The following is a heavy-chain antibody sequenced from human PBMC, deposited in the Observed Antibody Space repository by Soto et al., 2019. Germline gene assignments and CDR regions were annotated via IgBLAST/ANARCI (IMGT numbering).Heavy chain of an antibody. Sequence: PGESLRLSCTTSGLTFGDYALSWVRQAPGKGLEWVGFIRRNAYGGTTDYAASVKGRFTISRDDSKSIAYLQMNSLRTEDTALYYWTRASSLDFEFGGQGPMVTISS. CDR2: IRRNAYGGTT. V-gene: IGHV3-49*04. CDR1: GLTFGDYA. D-gene: IGHD3-16*01. J-gene: IGHJ4*02. CDR3: TRASSLDFEF.